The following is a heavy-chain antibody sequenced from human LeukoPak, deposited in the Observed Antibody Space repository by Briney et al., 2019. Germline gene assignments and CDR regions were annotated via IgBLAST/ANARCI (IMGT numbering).Heavy chain of an antibody. V-gene: IGHV4-34*01. Sequence: SETLSLTCAVYGGSFSGYYWSWIRQPPGKGLEWIGEINHSGSTNYNPSLESRVTISVDTSKNQFSLKLSSVTAADTAVYYCARGAYYDSSGYYTPRNFDYWGQGTLVTVSS. CDR3: ARGAYYDSSGYYTPRNFDY. CDR2: INHSGST. CDR1: GGSFSGYY. D-gene: IGHD3-22*01. J-gene: IGHJ4*02.